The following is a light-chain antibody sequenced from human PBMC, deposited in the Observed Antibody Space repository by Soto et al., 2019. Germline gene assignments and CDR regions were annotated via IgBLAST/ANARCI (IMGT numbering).Light chain of an antibody. CDR3: QKYTRAPFT. J-gene: IGKJ3*01. V-gene: IGKV1-27*01. CDR2: AAS. CDR1: QGIDTY. Sequence: DIQMTQSPSSLSASVGDRVTITCRASQGIDTYLAWYQQKPGQVPKLRIYAASTWQSGVPSGFSGSGSGTDFTLTISSLQSEDVATYFCQKYTRAPFTFGPGTKVDIK.